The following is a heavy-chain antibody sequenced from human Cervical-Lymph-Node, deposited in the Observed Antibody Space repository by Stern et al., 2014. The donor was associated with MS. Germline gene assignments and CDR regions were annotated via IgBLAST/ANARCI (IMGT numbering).Heavy chain of an antibody. Sequence: HVHLVQSGAEVKKPGASVKLSCKASGYTFTSYDINLVRLGTAQGLAWMGWMNPNSGNTGYAQKFQGRVTMTRNTSISTAYMELSSLRSEDTAVYYCARVDYGDYYFDYWGQGTLVTVSS. V-gene: IGHV1-8*01. CDR3: ARVDYGDYYFDY. CDR2: MNPNSGNT. J-gene: IGHJ4*02. D-gene: IGHD4-17*01. CDR1: GYTFTSYD.